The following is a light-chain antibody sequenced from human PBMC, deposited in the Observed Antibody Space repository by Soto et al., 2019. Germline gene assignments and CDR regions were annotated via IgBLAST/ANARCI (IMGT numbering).Light chain of an antibody. CDR2: DAS. CDR3: QQRSNWPLP. Sequence: EIVLTQSPATLSLSPVEGATLSRRASQSVSSYLAWYQQKPGQAPRLLIYDASNRATGIPARFSGSGSGTDFALTISSLEPEDFAVYNCQQRSNWPLPFGGGTQVDIK. V-gene: IGKV3-11*01. J-gene: IGKJ4*01. CDR1: QSVSSY.